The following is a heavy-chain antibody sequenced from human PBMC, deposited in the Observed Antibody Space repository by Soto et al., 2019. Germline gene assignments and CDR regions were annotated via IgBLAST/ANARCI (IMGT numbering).Heavy chain of an antibody. CDR3: ASNYLYYYGSGNTNYYGMDV. V-gene: IGHV1-8*01. CDR1: GYTFTSYD. J-gene: IGHJ6*02. D-gene: IGHD3-10*01. Sequence: ASVKVSCKASGYTFTSYDINWVRQATGQGPEWMGWMNPNSGDTHYAQTFQGRVTMTRNTSISTAYMELRSLRSDDTAVYYCASNYLYYYGSGNTNYYGMDVWGQGTTVTVSS. CDR2: MNPNSGDT.